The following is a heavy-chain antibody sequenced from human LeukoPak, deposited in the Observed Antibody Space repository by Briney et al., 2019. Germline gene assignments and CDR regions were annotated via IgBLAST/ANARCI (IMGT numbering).Heavy chain of an antibody. D-gene: IGHD2-2*01. CDR2: IYYSGST. J-gene: IGHJ4*02. CDR1: GGSISSSSYY. CDR3: ARHHVSYCSTTSCSAGFVDS. V-gene: IGHV4-39*01. Sequence: SETLSLTYTVSGGSISSSSYYWGWIRQPPGKGLEWIGSIYYSGSTYYNPSLKSRVTISVDTSKNQFSLKLSSVTAADTAVYYCARHHVSYCSTTSCSAGFVDSWGQGTLVTVSS.